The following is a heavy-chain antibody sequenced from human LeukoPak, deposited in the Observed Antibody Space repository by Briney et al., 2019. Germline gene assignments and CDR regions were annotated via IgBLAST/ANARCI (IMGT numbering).Heavy chain of an antibody. V-gene: IGHV3-30-3*01. CDR2: ISYDGTKK. Sequence: PGRSLRLSCAASGFTFSSYAMDWVRQAPGKGLEWVAAISYDGTKKHYADSVEGRFTISRDNSKNTFYLQMNSLRAEDTEDTAVYYCARGKGMSSTWNDVFDIWGQGTMVTVSS. CDR1: GFTFSSYA. J-gene: IGHJ3*02. CDR3: ARGKGMSSTWNDVFDI. D-gene: IGHD6-13*01.